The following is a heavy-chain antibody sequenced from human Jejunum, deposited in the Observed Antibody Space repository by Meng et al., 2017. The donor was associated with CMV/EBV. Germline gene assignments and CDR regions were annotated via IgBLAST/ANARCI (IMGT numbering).Heavy chain of an antibody. Sequence: VLLVDSGGVRGKPGGSLRLSCIGSGFTFSTYNMNWVRQAPGKGLEWVSSISSRSRYINYADSVKGRFTISRDNAENSLYLQMNSLRVEDTAVYYCARDIDHWGQGTLVTVSS. J-gene: IGHJ5*02. CDR3: ARDIDH. CDR1: GFTFSTYN. V-gene: IGHV3-21*01. CDR2: ISSRSRYI.